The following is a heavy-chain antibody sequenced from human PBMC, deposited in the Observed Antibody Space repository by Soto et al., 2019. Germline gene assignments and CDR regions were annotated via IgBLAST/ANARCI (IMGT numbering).Heavy chain of an antibody. CDR2: ISYDGSNK. J-gene: IGHJ3*02. Sequence: QVQLVESGGGVVQPGRSLRLSCAASGFTFSSYAMHWVRQAPGKGLEWVAVISYDGSNKYYADSVKGRFTISRDNSKNTLYLQMNSLRAEDTAVYYCARDSSLDAFDIWGQGTMVTVSP. CDR1: GFTFSSYA. D-gene: IGHD6-13*01. CDR3: ARDSSLDAFDI. V-gene: IGHV3-30-3*01.